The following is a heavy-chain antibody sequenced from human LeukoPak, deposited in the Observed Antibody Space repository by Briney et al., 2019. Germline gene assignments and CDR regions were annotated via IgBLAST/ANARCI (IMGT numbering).Heavy chain of an antibody. J-gene: IGHJ6*03. Sequence: PSETLSLTCAVSGGSIRSYNWNWIRQPPGKGLEWIGYISETGSTNYNSSLENRVTLSLDTSKSQISLNLRSATVADTAVYYCARQDALGKFPPPYYLDVWGKGTTAIVS. CDR2: ISETGST. CDR1: GGSIRSYN. CDR3: ARQDALGKFPPPYYLDV. V-gene: IGHV4-59*08. D-gene: IGHD1-26*01.